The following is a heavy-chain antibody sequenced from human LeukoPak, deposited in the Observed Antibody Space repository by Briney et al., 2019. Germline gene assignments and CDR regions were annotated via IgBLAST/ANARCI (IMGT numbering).Heavy chain of an antibody. CDR2: ISNDGTRK. CDR1: GFPFSSYG. V-gene: IGHV3-30*18. Sequence: TGRSLKLSCAASGFPFSSYGMAWVRQAPGKGLEWMAVISNDGTRKCYADSVKGRFTISRDNSKNTLYLQMNSLRVEDMAVYYCAKDLTELTLALNCWGQGTLVTVSS. CDR3: AKDLTELTLALNC. D-gene: IGHD3-9*01. J-gene: IGHJ4*02.